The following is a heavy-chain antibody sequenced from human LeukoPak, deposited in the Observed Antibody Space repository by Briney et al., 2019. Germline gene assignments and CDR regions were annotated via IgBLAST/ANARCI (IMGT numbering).Heavy chain of an antibody. D-gene: IGHD3-16*01. V-gene: IGHV4-61*09. J-gene: IGHJ3*02. CDR2: IYASGRN. CDR3: ARDLYNDYDAFDI. Sequence: SETLSLTCTVSGGSISSGTHSWSWIRQPAGQGLEWIGHIYASGRNNYNPSLKSRVTMSIDTSKNHFSLRLSSVTAADTAVYYCARDLYNDYDAFDIWGQGTMVTVSS. CDR1: GGSISSGTHS.